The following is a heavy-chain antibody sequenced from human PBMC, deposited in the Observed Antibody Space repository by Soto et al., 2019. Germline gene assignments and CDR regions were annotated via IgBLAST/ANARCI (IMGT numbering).Heavy chain of an antibody. CDR2: ISRSSSYI. D-gene: IGHD3-10*01. J-gene: IGHJ3*02. CDR1: GFTFSTYC. CDR3: ARDCMLEYYGSGCDFDN. V-gene: IGHV3-21*01. Sequence: PGGSLRLSCAASGFTFSTYCMNWVRQAPGKGLEWVSSISRSSSYIYYADSVKGRFTISRDNAKNSMYLQMNSLRAEDTAAYYCARDCMLEYYGSGCDFDNWGQGTMVTVSS.